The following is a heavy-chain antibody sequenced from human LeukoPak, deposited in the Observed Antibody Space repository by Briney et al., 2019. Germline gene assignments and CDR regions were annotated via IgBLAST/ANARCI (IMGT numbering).Heavy chain of an antibody. J-gene: IGHJ4*02. CDR1: GFTFSSYS. V-gene: IGHV3-21*01. Sequence: GGSLRLSCAASGFTFSSYSMNWVRQAPGKGLEWVSSISSSSSYIYYADSVKGRFTISRDNAKNPLYRQMNSLRAEDTAVYYCARPYGDYLYYFDYWGQGTLVTVSS. D-gene: IGHD4-17*01. CDR2: ISSSSSYI. CDR3: ARPYGDYLYYFDY.